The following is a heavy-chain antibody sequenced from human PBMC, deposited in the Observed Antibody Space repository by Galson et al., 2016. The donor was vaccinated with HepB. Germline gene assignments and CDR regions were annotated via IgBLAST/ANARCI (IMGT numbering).Heavy chain of an antibody. CDR1: GFTFDDYA. Sequence: SLRLSCAASGFTFDDYAMHWVRQAPGKGLEWVSGISWDSSTLAYAVSVKGRFAISRDNAKNALYLQMNSLRSEDTAFYYCVQASPRVYFIGDKCLSYFASWGQGTPVTVSS. CDR3: VQASPRVYFIGDKCLSYFAS. J-gene: IGHJ4*02. D-gene: IGHD3-9*01. V-gene: IGHV3-9*01. CDR2: ISWDSSTL.